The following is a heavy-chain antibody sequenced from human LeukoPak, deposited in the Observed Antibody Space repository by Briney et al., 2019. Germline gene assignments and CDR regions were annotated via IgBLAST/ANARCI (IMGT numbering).Heavy chain of an antibody. Sequence: GGSLRLSCAASGFTFSSYDMSWVRQAPGKGLEWVSSISGSGGSTDYADSVKGRFTISRDNSKNTLYLQMNSLRAEDTAVYYCGWSGAYYYYYYGMDVWGQGTTVTVSS. V-gene: IGHV3-23*01. CDR1: GFTFSSYD. CDR3: GWSGAYYYYYYGMDV. D-gene: IGHD1-26*01. J-gene: IGHJ6*02. CDR2: ISGSGGST.